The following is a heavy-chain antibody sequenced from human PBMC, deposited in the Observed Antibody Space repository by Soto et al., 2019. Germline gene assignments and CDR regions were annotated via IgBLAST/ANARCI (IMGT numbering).Heavy chain of an antibody. Sequence: SETLSLTCDVSGDTISTGGYTWAWIRQPPGKALEWIGHTYHSGNPYYKPSLKSRVTISVDTSKNQFSLKLSSVTAADTAVYYCARRLYYDSSGFEGGGMDVWGQGTTVTVSS. CDR1: GDTISTGGYT. J-gene: IGHJ6*02. CDR3: ARRLYYDSSGFEGGGMDV. CDR2: TYHSGNP. D-gene: IGHD3-22*01. V-gene: IGHV4-30-2*03.